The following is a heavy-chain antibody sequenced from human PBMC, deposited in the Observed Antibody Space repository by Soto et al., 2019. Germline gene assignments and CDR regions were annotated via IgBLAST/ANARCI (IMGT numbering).Heavy chain of an antibody. CDR1: GYTFTSYG. D-gene: IGHD3-3*01. V-gene: IGHV1-18*01. Sequence: ASVKVSCKDSGYTFTSYGISWVRQAPGQRLEWMEWISAYNGNTNYAQKLQGRVTMTTDTSTSTAYMELRSLRSDDTAVYYCARRGDYDFWSGYYSLFDYGMDVWGQGTTVTVSS. CDR2: ISAYNGNT. CDR3: ARRGDYDFWSGYYSLFDYGMDV. J-gene: IGHJ6*02.